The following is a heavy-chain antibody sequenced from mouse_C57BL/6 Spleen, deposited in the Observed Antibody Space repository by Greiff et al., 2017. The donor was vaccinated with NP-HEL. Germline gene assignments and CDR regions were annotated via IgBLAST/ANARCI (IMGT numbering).Heavy chain of an antibody. D-gene: IGHD1-1*01. CDR1: GYAFTNSL. V-gene: IGHV1-54*01. Sequence: QVQLQQSGAELVRPGTSVKVSCKASGYAFTNSLIEWVKQRPGQGLEWIGVINPGSGGTNYNEKFKGKATLTADKSSSTAYMQLSSLTSEDSAVYFCARGDYGSSYAMDYWGQGTSVTASS. CDR2: INPGSGGT. CDR3: ARGDYGSSYAMDY. J-gene: IGHJ4*01.